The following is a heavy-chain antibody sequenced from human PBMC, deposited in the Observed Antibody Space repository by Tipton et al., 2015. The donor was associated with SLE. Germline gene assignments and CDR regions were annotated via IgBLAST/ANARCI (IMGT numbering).Heavy chain of an antibody. CDR3: AREQWLVVDY. CDR1: GASFNSHY. Sequence: LRLSCTVSGASFNSHYWSWVRQPPGKGLEWIGYIYNTGSTNYNPSLKSRVTISVDTSKNQFSLKLSSVTAADTAVYYCAREQWLVVDYWGQGMLVTVSS. D-gene: IGHD6-19*01. CDR2: IYNTGST. V-gene: IGHV4-59*11. J-gene: IGHJ4*02.